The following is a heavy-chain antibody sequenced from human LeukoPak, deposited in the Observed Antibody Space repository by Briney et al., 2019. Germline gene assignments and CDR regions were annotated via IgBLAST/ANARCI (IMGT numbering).Heavy chain of an antibody. J-gene: IGHJ1*01. CDR3: VRGAGPGTPFD. Sequence: GGSLRLSCAASGFTFSLSWMHWVRQAPGKGLEWVSSINYDARSRTYADSVKGRLTISRDNAENTLFLQMNSLRVEDTAIYSCVRGAGPGTPFDWGQGILVTVSS. CDR1: GFTFSLSW. CDR2: INYDARSR. D-gene: IGHD1-1*01. V-gene: IGHV3-74*01.